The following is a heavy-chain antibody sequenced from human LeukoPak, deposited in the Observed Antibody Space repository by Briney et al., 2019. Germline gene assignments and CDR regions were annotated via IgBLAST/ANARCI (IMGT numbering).Heavy chain of an antibody. Sequence: PGGSLRLSCAASGFTFSSYAMHWVRQAPGKGLEWVAVISYDGSNKYYADSVKGRFTISRDNSKNTLYLQMNSLRAEDTCVYYCAKGSDYPDNWGQGTLVTVSS. CDR2: ISYDGSNK. J-gene: IGHJ4*02. V-gene: IGHV3-30*04. CDR1: GFTFSSYA. CDR3: AKGSDYPDN.